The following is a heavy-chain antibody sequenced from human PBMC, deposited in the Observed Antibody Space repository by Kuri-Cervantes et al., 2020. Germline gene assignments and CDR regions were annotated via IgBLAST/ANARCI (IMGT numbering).Heavy chain of an antibody. CDR2: IIPMFGIE. Sequence: SVKVSCKASGYTFTSYGISWVRQAPGQGPEWMGGIIPMFGIEDYAQKFQGRVTITTDESTSTAYMELSSLRSEDTAVYYCARVGRAVWEENAFDIWGQGTMVTVSS. CDR3: ARVGRAVWEENAFDI. D-gene: IGHD3-16*01. V-gene: IGHV1-69*05. CDR1: GYTFTSYG. J-gene: IGHJ3*02.